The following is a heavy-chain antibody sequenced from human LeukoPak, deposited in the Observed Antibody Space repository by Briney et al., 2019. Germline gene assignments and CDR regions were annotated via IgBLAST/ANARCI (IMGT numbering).Heavy chain of an antibody. J-gene: IGHJ3*02. CDR2: IIPILGIA. D-gene: IGHD3-3*01. Sequence: VASVKVSCKASGGTFSSYAISWVRQAPGQGLEWMGRIIPILGIANYAQKFQGRVTITADKSTSTAYMELSSLRSEDTAVYYCARDGVVPRYYDFWSGPSYRAFDIWGQGTMVTVSS. V-gene: IGHV1-69*04. CDR1: GGTFSSYA. CDR3: ARDGVVPRYYDFWSGPSYRAFDI.